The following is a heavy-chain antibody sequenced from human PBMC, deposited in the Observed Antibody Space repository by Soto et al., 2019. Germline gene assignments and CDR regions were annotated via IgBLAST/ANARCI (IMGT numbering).Heavy chain of an antibody. Sequence: SETLSLTCTVSGGSISSGGYYWSWIRQHPGKGLEWFGYIYYSGSTYYNPSLKSRVTISVDTSKNQFSLKLSSVTAADTAVYYCARDLRITIFGMVDNTPDAFDIWGQGTMVTVSS. D-gene: IGHD3-3*01. CDR2: IYYSGST. J-gene: IGHJ3*02. V-gene: IGHV4-31*03. CDR3: ARDLRITIFGMVDNTPDAFDI. CDR1: GGSISSGGYY.